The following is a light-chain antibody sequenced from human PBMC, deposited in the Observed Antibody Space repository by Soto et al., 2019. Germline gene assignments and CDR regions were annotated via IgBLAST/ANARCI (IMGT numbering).Light chain of an antibody. CDR2: SAS. CDR3: QQYINGYT. Sequence: EVVMTQSPATLSVFPGERVTLSCRASQRVSSSLAWYQQKPGQAPRLLIYSASTRATGIPARFSGSGSGTEFTLTISSLESEAFAVYYCQQYINGYTFGQGTKLEIK. CDR1: QRVSSS. V-gene: IGKV3-15*01. J-gene: IGKJ2*01.